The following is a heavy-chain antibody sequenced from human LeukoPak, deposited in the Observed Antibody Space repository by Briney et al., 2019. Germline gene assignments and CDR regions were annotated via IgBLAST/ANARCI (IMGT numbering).Heavy chain of an antibody. CDR1: GGSISSYY. J-gene: IGHJ6*02. V-gene: IGHV4-59*01. CDR2: IYYSGST. CDR3: ARGFSSSSGFMYYYYGMDV. D-gene: IGHD6-6*01. Sequence: SETLSLTCTVSGGSISSYYWSWIRQPPGKGLEWIGYIYYSGSTNYNPSLKSRVTISVDTSKNQFSLKLSSVTAADTAVYYCARGFSSSSGFMYYYYGMDVWGQGTTVIVSS.